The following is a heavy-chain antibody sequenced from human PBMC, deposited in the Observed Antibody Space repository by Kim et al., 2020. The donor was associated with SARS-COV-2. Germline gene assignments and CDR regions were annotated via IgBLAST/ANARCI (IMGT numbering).Heavy chain of an antibody. D-gene: IGHD6-13*01. V-gene: IGHV4-39*01. CDR3: ARHFRYSSFDY. Sequence: TYYNPSLKSRVTISVDTSKNQFSLKLSSVTAADTAVYYCARHFRYSSFDYWGQGTLVTVSS. CDR2: T. J-gene: IGHJ4*02.